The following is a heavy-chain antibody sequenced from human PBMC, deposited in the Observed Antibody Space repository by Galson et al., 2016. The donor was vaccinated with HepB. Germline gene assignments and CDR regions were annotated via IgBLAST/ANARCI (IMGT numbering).Heavy chain of an antibody. D-gene: IGHD6-13*01. CDR1: GFTFSSFW. CDR3: ASDGRYSSWSF. V-gene: IGHV3-7*03. Sequence: SLRLSCAASGFTFSSFWMSWVRQTPGKGLEWVATINQDGSDKYYVDSVEGRFTISRDNAKNSLYLQMNSLRAGDTAVYYCASDGRYSSWSFWGQGTLVTVSS. J-gene: IGHJ4*02. CDR2: INQDGSDK.